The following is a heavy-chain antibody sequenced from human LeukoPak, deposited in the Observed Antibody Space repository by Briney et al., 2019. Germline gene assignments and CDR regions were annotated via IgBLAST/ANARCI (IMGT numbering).Heavy chain of an antibody. CDR3: ARSPLLILGEPRKYYFDY. J-gene: IGHJ4*02. Sequence: SVKVSCKASGGTFSSYAISWVRQAPGQGLEWMGRIIPILGIANYAQKFQGRVTITADKSTSTAYMELSSLRSEDTAVYYRARSPLLILGEPRKYYFDYWGQGTLVTVSS. V-gene: IGHV1-69*04. D-gene: IGHD1-14*01. CDR2: IIPILGIA. CDR1: GGTFSSYA.